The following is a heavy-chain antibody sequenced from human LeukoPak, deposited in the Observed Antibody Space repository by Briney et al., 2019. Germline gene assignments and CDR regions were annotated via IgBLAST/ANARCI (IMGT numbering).Heavy chain of an antibody. Sequence: GGSLRLSCAASGFTFSSYSMNWVRQAPGKGLEWVSYISSSSSTIYYADSVKGRFTISRDNAKNSLYLQMNGLRAEDTAVYYCAKASGGAFDIWGQGTMVTVSS. V-gene: IGHV3-48*01. CDR2: ISSSSSTI. J-gene: IGHJ3*02. D-gene: IGHD1-26*01. CDR1: GFTFSSYS. CDR3: AKASGGAFDI.